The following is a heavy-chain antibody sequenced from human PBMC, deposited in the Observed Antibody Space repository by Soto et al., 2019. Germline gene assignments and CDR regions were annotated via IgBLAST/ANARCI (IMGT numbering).Heavy chain of an antibody. CDR3: ARDVYSGYEPAEGWYFDL. D-gene: IGHD5-12*01. J-gene: IGHJ2*01. V-gene: IGHV1-18*01. Sequence: VASVKVSCKASGYTFTSYGISWVRQAPGQGLEWMGWISAYNGNTNYAQKLQGRVTMTTDTSTSTAYMELRSLRSDDTAVYYCARDVYSGYEPAEGWYFDLWGRGTLVTVSS. CDR1: GYTFTSYG. CDR2: ISAYNGNT.